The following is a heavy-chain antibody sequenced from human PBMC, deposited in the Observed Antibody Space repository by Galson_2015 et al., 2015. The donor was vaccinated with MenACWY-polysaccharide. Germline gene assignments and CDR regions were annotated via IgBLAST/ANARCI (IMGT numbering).Heavy chain of an antibody. CDR2: ISWNSGSI. CDR1: GFTFDDYA. Sequence: SLRLSCAASGFTFDDYAMHWVRHAPGKGLEWVSGISWNSGSIGYADSVKGRFTISRDNAKNSLYLQMNSLRAEDTALYYCAKDLQDYDFWSGYLGGMDVWGQGTTVTVSS. J-gene: IGHJ6*02. CDR3: AKDLQDYDFWSGYLGGMDV. V-gene: IGHV3-9*01. D-gene: IGHD3-3*01.